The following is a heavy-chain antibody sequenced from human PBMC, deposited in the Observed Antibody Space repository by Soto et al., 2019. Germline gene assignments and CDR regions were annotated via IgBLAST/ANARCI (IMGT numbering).Heavy chain of an antibody. D-gene: IGHD3-22*01. CDR2: ISASGGST. CDR3: AKDLPYYDSSGYYLDTFDC. Sequence: EVQLLESGGGLVQPGGSLRLSCAASGFTFSSYAVSWVRQAPGKGLEWVSLISASGGSTYYADSVKGRFTISRDNSKNTLFLQMNSLIAEDTAVYYCAKDLPYYDSSGYYLDTFDCWGQGTLVTVSS. J-gene: IGHJ4*02. CDR1: GFTFSSYA. V-gene: IGHV3-23*01.